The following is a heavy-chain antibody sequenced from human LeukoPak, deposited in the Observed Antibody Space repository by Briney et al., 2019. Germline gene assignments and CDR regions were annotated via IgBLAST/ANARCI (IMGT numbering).Heavy chain of an antibody. CDR3: ARGQGSSWYYYYYGMDV. J-gene: IGHJ6*02. Sequence: SVKVSCKASGGTFSSYAISWVRQAPGQGLEWMGRIIPILGIANYAQKFQGRVTITADKSTSTAYMELSSLRSEDTAVYYCARGQGSSWYYYYYGMDVWGQGTTVTVSS. CDR2: IIPILGIA. CDR1: GGTFSSYA. V-gene: IGHV1-69*04. D-gene: IGHD6-13*01.